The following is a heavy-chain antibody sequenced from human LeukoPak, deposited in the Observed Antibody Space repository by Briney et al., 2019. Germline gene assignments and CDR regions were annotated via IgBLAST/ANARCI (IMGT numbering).Heavy chain of an antibody. CDR1: GGPNRSYY. CDR2: IHYSGSA. J-gene: IGHJ4*02. D-gene: IGHD6-6*01. CDR3: ARGTHSSSPIPLDY. V-gene: IGHV4-59*01. Sequence: SETLSLTCTVSGGPNRSYYWRWLRPTPEKGLEWIGYIHYSGSANYNPSLNSRVTISVDTSKNQFSLKVNSVTAADTAVYYCARGTHSSSPIPLDYWGQGTLVTVSS.